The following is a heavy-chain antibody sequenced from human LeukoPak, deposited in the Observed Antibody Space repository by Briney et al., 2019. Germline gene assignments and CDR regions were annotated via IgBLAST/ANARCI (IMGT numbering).Heavy chain of an antibody. J-gene: IGHJ5*02. CDR1: GGSISSSSYY. CDR2: IYYSGST. V-gene: IGHV4-39*01. CDR3: ARRNHYDSSGYLSSYNWFDP. Sequence: SETLSLTCTVSGGSISSSSYYWGWIRQPPGKGLEWIGSIYYSGSTYYNPSLKSRVTISVDTSKNQFSLKLSSVTAADTAVYYCARRNHYDSSGYLSSYNWFDPWGQGTLVTVSS. D-gene: IGHD3-22*01.